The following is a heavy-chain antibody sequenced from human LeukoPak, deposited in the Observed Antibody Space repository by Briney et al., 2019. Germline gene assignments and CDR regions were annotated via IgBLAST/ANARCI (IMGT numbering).Heavy chain of an antibody. V-gene: IGHV1-3*01. CDR1: GYTFTSYA. J-gene: IGHJ4*02. Sequence: ASVKVSCKASGYTFTSYAMHWVRQAPGQRLEWMGWINAGNGNTKYSLKFQGRVTITRDTSASTAYMELSSLRSEDTAVYYCARDGTGGVVVVAATLDHYFDYWGQGTLVTVSS. D-gene: IGHD2-15*01. CDR3: ARDGTGGVVVVAATLDHYFDY. CDR2: INAGNGNT.